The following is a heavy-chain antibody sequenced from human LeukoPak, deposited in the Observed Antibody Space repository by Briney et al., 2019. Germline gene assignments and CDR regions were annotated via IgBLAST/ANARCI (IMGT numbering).Heavy chain of an antibody. CDR2: ISDISDYI. CDR1: GFTFSTNS. V-gene: IGHV3-21*01. J-gene: IGHJ4*02. Sequence: PGGSLRLSCAASGFTFSTNSMNWVRQAPGKGLEWVSSISDISDYIYYAESVKGRFTISRENGKNSLYLQMNSLRAEDTALYYCASSRSSTWYGLEYWGQGTLVTVSS. D-gene: IGHD6-13*01. CDR3: ASSRSSTWYGLEY.